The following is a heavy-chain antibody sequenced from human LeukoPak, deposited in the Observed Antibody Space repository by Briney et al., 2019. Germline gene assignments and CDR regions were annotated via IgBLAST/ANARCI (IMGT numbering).Heavy chain of an antibody. Sequence: SETLSLTCTVSGGSISSSSYYWGWIRQPPGKGLEWIGSIYYSGSTYYNPSLKSRVTISVDTSKNQFSLKLSSVTAADTAVYYCARVVVVPAAVTCYYYYYMDVWGKGTTVTVSS. CDR3: ARVVVVPAAVTCYYYYYMDV. V-gene: IGHV4-39*07. CDR2: IYYSGST. CDR1: GGSISSSSYY. D-gene: IGHD2-2*01. J-gene: IGHJ6*03.